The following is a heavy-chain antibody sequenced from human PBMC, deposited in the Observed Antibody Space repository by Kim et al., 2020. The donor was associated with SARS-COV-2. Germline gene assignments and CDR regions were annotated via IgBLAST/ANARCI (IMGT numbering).Heavy chain of an antibody. D-gene: IGHD6-19*01. J-gene: IGHJ4*02. V-gene: IGHV4-59*13. CDR3: ARESSGLGY. Sequence: SETLSLTCTVSGGSISSYYWSWIRQPPGKGLEWIGYIYYSGSTNYNPSLKSRVTISVDTSKNQFSLKLSSVTAADTAVYYCARESSGLGYWGQGTLVTVSS. CDR2: IYYSGST. CDR1: GGSISSYY.